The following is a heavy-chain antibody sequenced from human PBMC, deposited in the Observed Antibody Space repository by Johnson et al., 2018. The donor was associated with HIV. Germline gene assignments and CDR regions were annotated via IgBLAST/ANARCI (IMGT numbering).Heavy chain of an antibody. D-gene: IGHD3-10*01. J-gene: IGHJ3*02. V-gene: IGHV3-30*02. CDR3: ARGPLFYYSSGLWAFDI. Sequence: QVQLVESGGGLIQPGGSLRLSCAASRFTFNSYDMNWVRQAPGKGLEWVAFIRYDGSSTFYVDSVKGRFTISRDNANNTLYLQMSGLSAEDTAVYYCARGPLFYYSSGLWAFDIWGQGTMVTVSS. CDR1: RFTFNSYD. CDR2: IRYDGSST.